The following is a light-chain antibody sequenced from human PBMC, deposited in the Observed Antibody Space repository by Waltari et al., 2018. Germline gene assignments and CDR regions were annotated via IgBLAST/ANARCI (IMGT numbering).Light chain of an antibody. J-gene: IGKJ1*01. Sequence: EIVLTQSPGTLSLSPGERATLSCRARQSISRYLAWYQQKPGQAPRLLIYAASSRATGSPDWFSGSGSGTDFSLTISRLEPEDFAVYYCQNHERLPAMFGQGTKVEIK. CDR2: AAS. V-gene: IGKV3-20*01. CDR1: QSISRY. CDR3: QNHERLPAM.